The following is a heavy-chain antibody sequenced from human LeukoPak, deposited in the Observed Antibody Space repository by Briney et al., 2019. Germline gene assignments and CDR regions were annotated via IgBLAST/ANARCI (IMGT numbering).Heavy chain of an antibody. V-gene: IGHV4-34*01. CDR3: ARGPAVYDSSGYYPDY. CDR1: GGPFRGYH. J-gene: IGHJ4*02. Sequence: SAEPLTLPCTVYGGPFRGYHWSWIRQPPGKGLEWLGEINHSGSTNYNPSLKSRVTISVDTSKNQFSLKLSSVTAADTAVYYCARGPAVYDSSGYYPDYWGQGTLVTVSS. CDR2: INHSGST. D-gene: IGHD3-22*01.